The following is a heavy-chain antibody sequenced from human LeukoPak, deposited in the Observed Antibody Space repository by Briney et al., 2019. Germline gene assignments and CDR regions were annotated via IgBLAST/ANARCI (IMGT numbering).Heavy chain of an antibody. V-gene: IGHV3-30*18. D-gene: IGHD6-19*01. CDR1: GFTFSSYG. CDR3: AKVSGWSRGYFGY. CDR2: ISYDGSNK. J-gene: IGHJ4*02. Sequence: GGSLRLSCAASGFTFSSYGMHWVRQAPGKGLEWVAVISYDGSNKYYADSVKGRFTISRDNSKNTLYLQMNSLRAEDTAVYYCAKVSGWSRGYFGYWGQGTLVTVSS.